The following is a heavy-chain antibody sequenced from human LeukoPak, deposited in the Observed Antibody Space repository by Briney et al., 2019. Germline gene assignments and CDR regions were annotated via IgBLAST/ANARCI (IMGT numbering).Heavy chain of an antibody. V-gene: IGHV4-34*01. J-gene: IGHJ6*03. Sequence: SETLSLTCAVYGGSFSGYYWGRIRQPPGKGLEWFGEINHSGSTNYNPSLKSRVTISVDTSKNQFSLNWSSVTDADTAVYYCARGRKMVYAIRPRNYYYSMDVWGKGTTVTVSS. D-gene: IGHD2-8*01. CDR2: INHSGST. CDR3: ARGRKMVYAIRPRNYYYSMDV. CDR1: GGSFSGYY.